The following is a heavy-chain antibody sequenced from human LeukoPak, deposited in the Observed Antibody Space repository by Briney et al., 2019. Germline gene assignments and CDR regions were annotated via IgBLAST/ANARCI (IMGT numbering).Heavy chain of an antibody. CDR3: GRDYYASNGLDV. J-gene: IGHJ6*02. CDR1: GFTFSSYW. CDR2: INQDGSDK. D-gene: IGHD3-10*01. V-gene: IGHV3-7*04. Sequence: GGSLRLSCAASGFTFSSYWMRWVRQAPGKGLEWVANINQDGSDKYYVDSVKGRFTVSRDNAKNSLYLQMNSLRDEDTAVYYCGRDYYASNGLDVWGQGTTVTVSS.